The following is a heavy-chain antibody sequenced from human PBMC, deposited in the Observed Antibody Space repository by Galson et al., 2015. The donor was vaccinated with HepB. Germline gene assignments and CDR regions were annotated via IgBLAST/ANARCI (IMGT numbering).Heavy chain of an antibody. CDR2: ILYSGST. CDR3: ARRTVTQFDY. J-gene: IGHJ4*02. D-gene: IGHD4-11*01. Sequence: LTCTVSGGSINSSTYYWGWIRQPPGKGLEWIGNILYSGSTYSNPSLKSRVTISVDTSKNQFSLKLRSVTVVDTAVYYCARRTVTQFDYWGQGTLVTVSS. V-gene: IGHV4-39*01. CDR1: GGSINSSTYY.